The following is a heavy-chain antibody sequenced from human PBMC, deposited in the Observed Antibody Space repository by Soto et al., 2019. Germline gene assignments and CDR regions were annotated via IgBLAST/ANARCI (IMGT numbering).Heavy chain of an antibody. J-gene: IGHJ4*02. CDR2: INAGNGNT. Sequence: QVQLVQSGAEVKKPGASVKVSCKASGYTFTSYAMHWVRQAPGQRLEWMGWINAGNGNTKYSQKFQGRVTITMDTSASTSYMELSSLRSEDTAVYYCARGLTGYLHYLDYWGQGTLVTVSS. V-gene: IGHV1-3*01. CDR3: ARGLTGYLHYLDY. D-gene: IGHD3-9*01. CDR1: GYTFTSYA.